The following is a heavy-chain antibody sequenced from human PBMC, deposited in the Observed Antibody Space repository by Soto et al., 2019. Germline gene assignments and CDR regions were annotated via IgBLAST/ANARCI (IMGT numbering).Heavy chain of an antibody. Sequence: QLQLQESGPGLVKPSETLSLTCTVSGGSISSSSYYWAWVRQPPGKGLEWIGSVYYSGTTYYNPSLKSRVTISEDTSKNKFYLKLSSVTAADTAVFYCARLCHCKTTRCYFGYWGQGTLVTVSS. CDR1: GGSISSSSYY. CDR2: VYYSGTT. J-gene: IGHJ4*02. CDR3: ARLCHCKTTRCYFGY. V-gene: IGHV4-39*01. D-gene: IGHD2-2*01.